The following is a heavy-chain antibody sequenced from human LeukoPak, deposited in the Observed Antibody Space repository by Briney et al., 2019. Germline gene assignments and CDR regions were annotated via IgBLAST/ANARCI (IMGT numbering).Heavy chain of an antibody. V-gene: IGHV3-30-3*01. CDR2: ISYDGSNK. J-gene: IGHJ4*02. Sequence: GRSLRLSCAASGFTFSSYAMHWVRQAPGKGLEWVAVISYDGSNKYYADSVKGRFTISRDNSKNTLYLQMNSLRAEDTAVYYCAREGPYSSSWSFDYWGQGTLVTVSS. CDR1: GFTFSSYA. CDR3: AREGPYSSSWSFDY. D-gene: IGHD6-13*01.